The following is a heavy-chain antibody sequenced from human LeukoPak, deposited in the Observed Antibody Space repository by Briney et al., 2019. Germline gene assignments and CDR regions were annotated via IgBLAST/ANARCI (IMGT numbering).Heavy chain of an antibody. D-gene: IGHD3-22*01. J-gene: IGHJ3*02. CDR2: INHSGST. CDR3: ARDYYGDAFDI. CDR1: GGSFSGYY. Sequence: PSETLSLTCAVYGGSFSGYYWGWIRQPPGKGLEWIGEINHSGSTNYNPSLKSRVTISVDTSKNQFSLKLSSVTAADTAVYYCARDYYGDAFDIWGQGTMVTVSS. V-gene: IGHV4-34*01.